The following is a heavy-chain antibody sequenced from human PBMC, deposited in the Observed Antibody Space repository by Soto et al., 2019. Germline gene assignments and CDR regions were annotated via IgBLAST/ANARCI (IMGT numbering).Heavy chain of an antibody. Sequence: QVQLVESGGGVVQPGRSLRLSWAASGFTFSSYAMHWVRQAPGKGLEWVAVISYDGSNKYYADSVKGRFTISRDNSKNTLYLQMNSLRAEDTAVYYCARGYPGNYFDYWGQGTLVTVSS. CDR1: GFTFSSYA. J-gene: IGHJ4*02. CDR2: ISYDGSNK. D-gene: IGHD2-15*01. CDR3: ARGYPGNYFDY. V-gene: IGHV3-30-3*01.